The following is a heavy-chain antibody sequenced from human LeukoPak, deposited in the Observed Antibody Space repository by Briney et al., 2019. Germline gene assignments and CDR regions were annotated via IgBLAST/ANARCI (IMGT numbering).Heavy chain of an antibody. J-gene: IGHJ6*03. Sequence: PSETLSLTCTVSGDSISSSSYYWGWIRQPPGKGLEWIGSMYYSGSTNYNPSLKSRVTISVDTSKNQFSLKLSSVTAADTAVYYCARVARVLRYFDWFPSVFYMDVWGKGTTVTISS. D-gene: IGHD3-9*01. CDR3: ARVARVLRYFDWFPSVFYMDV. CDR1: GDSISSSSYY. V-gene: IGHV4-39*07. CDR2: MYYSGST.